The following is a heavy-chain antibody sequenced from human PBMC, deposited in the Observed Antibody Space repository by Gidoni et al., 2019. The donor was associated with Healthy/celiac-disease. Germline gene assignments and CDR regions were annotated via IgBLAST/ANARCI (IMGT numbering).Heavy chain of an antibody. Sequence: SHAWMNWVRQAPGKGLECVGRIKSKTDGGTTDYAAPVKGRFTISREDSKNTLYMAMNSLKTEDTAVYYCTTLGSSWILMLVDFWGQGTMVTVSS. J-gene: IGHJ4*02. CDR2: IKSKTDGGTT. CDR3: TTLGSSWILMLVDF. V-gene: IGHV3-15*07. D-gene: IGHD6-13*01. CDR1: SHAW.